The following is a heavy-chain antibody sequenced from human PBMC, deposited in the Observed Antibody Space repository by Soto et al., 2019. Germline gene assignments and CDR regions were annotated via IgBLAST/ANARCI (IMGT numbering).Heavy chain of an antibody. V-gene: IGHV3-53*01. CDR2: IYSGGST. CDR3: SRLPAAPTGHYGMDV. Sequence: PGGSLRLSCAASVFTFSSNYMSWVRQAPGKGLEWVSVIYSGGSTYYADPVKGRFTISRDNSKNTLYLQMNSLRAEDTAVYYCSRLPAAPTGHYGMDVWGQGTTVTVSS. D-gene: IGHD2-2*01. J-gene: IGHJ6*02. CDR1: VFTFSSNY.